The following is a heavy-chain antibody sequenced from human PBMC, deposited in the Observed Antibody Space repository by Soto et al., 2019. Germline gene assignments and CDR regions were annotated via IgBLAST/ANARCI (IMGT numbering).Heavy chain of an antibody. CDR1: GYTIGGDW. Sequence: GLPMWHSCRVAGYTIGGDWIVWVRQMPGKGLEWMGIIQPGGSDLRYSPSFQGQVTISADKSINTAYLQWSSLKASDAAMYYCARQINYICESWGQATKVTV. CDR3: ARQINYICES. J-gene: IGHJ5*02. V-gene: IGHV5-51*01. CDR2: IQPGGSDL. D-gene: IGHD4-4*01.